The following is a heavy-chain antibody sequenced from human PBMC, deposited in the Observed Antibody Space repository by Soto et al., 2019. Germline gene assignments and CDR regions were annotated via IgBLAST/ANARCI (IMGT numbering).Heavy chain of an antibody. CDR3: ARVSVDGDTAMVLDP. J-gene: IGHJ5*02. Sequence: QVQLQESGPGLVKPSETLSLTCTVSGGSISSSYWSWIRQPPGKGREWLGYIYYSGRTNYNPSLKSVVAISVDTSKNQFSLKLSSVTAADTAVYYCARVSVDGDTAMVLDPWGQGTLVTVSS. CDR1: GGSISSSY. V-gene: IGHV4-59*01. CDR2: IYYSGRT. D-gene: IGHD5-18*01.